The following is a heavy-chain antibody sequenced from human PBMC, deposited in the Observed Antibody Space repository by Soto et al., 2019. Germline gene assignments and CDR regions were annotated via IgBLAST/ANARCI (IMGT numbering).Heavy chain of an antibody. D-gene: IGHD3-9*01. Sequence: SVKVSCKASGYTLTSNYMHWVRQAHRQGLEWMGRIIPILGIANYAQKFQGRVTITADKSTSTAYMELSSLRSEDTAVYYCARVPRNYDKGYYYGMDVWGQGTTVTVS. V-gene: IGHV1-69*04. J-gene: IGHJ6*02. CDR3: ARVPRNYDKGYYYGMDV. CDR2: IIPILGIA. CDR1: GYTLTSNY.